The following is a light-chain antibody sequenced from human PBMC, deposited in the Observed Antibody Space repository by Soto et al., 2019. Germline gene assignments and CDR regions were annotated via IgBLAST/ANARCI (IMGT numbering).Light chain of an antibody. Sequence: DIQMTQSPSTLSASGGDRVTITCRASQSISNWLAWYQQKPGKAPNRLIYKASSLQSGVPSRFSGSGSGTEFTLTISSMQPDDCGTYYCQQYNDKWTFGQGTKLEIK. V-gene: IGKV1-5*03. CDR2: KAS. CDR1: QSISNW. CDR3: QQYNDKWT. J-gene: IGKJ1*01.